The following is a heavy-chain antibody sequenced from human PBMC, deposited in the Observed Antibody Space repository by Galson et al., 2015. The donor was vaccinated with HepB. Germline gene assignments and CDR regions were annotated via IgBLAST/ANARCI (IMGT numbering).Heavy chain of an antibody. CDR3: TTDSRSELLSYYYYYMDV. J-gene: IGHJ6*03. V-gene: IGHV3-15*01. CDR1: GFTFSNAW. D-gene: IGHD1-7*01. CDR2: IKSKTDGGTT. Sequence: SLRLSCAASGFTFSNAWMSWVRQAPGKGLEWVGRIKSKTDGGTTDYAAPVKGRFTISRDGSKNTLYLQMNSLKTEDTAVYYCTTDSRSELLSYYYYYMDVWGKGTTVTVSS.